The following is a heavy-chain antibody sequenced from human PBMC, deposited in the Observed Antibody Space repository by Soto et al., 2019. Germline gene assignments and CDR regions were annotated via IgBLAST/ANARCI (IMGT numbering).Heavy chain of an antibody. CDR1: GFTFSSYG. V-gene: IGHV3-33*01. Sequence: QVQLVESGGGVVQPGRSLRLSCAASGFTFSSYGMHWVRQAPGKGLEWVAVIWYDGSNKYYADSVKGRFTISRDNSKNTLYLQMNSLSAEETAVYFCARDSLGQTDLVVVPAAINGMDVWGQGTTVTVSS. CDR2: IWYDGSNK. J-gene: IGHJ6*02. D-gene: IGHD2-2*02. CDR3: ARDSLGQTDLVVVPAAINGMDV.